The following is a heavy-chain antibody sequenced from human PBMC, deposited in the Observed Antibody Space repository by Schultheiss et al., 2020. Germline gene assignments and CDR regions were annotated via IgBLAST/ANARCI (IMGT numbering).Heavy chain of an antibody. V-gene: IGHV3-74*01. D-gene: IGHD2-2*02. CDR2: INTDGRTT. CDR3: AKENGYCSSTSCYTVFHFDY. Sequence: GGSLRLSCAASGFTFSSEWMHWVRQAPGKGLVWVSRINTDGRTTNYADSVKGRFTISRDNARNTLYLQMNSLRAEDTAVYYCAKENGYCSSTSCYTVFHFDYWGQGTLVTVSS. CDR1: GFTFSSEW. J-gene: IGHJ4*02.